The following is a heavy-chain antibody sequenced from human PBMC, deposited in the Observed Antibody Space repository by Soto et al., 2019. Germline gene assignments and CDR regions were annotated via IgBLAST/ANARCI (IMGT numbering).Heavy chain of an antibody. V-gene: IGHV3-30*18. CDR1: VFTFSSYG. D-gene: IGHD1-26*01. Sequence: QVQLVESGGGVVQPGRSLRLSCAASVFTFSSYGMHWVRQAPGKGLEWVAVISYDGSNKYYADSVKGRFTISRDNSKHTLYLQMNSLRAEDTAVYNCAKDVVVGATTGLGDYYYYYGMDVWGQGTTVTVSS. CDR3: AKDVVVGATTGLGDYYYYYGMDV. CDR2: ISYDGSNK. J-gene: IGHJ6*02.